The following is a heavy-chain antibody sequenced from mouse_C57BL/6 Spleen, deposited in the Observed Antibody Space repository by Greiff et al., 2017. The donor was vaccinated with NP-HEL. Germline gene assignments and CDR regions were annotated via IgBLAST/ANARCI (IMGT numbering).Heavy chain of an antibody. CDR2: INPYNGGT. J-gene: IGHJ2*01. V-gene: IGHV1-19*01. Sequence: VQLQQSGPVLVKPGASVKMSCKASGYTFTDYYMNWVKQSHGKSLEWIGVINPYNGGTSYNQKFKGKATLTVDKSSSTAYMDLNSLTSEDSAVYYCAGYYYGSSPYYFDYWGQGTTLTVSS. CDR3: AGYYYGSSPYYFDY. D-gene: IGHD1-1*01. CDR1: GYTFTDYY.